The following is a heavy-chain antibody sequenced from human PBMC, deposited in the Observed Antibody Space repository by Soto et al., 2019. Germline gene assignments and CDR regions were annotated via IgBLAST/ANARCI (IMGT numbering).Heavy chain of an antibody. CDR2: IYYSGNT. CDR1: GGSIRSGGYY. J-gene: IGHJ6*02. V-gene: IGHV4-31*03. D-gene: IGHD5-18*01. CDR3: ARDRLMATAGTARHYFGLDV. Sequence: SETLSLTCTVSGGSIRSGGYYWSWVRQNPRRGLEWIGNIYYSGNTYYNPSLKSRLTISVDTSKNQFSLNLSSATAADTAVYYCARDRLMATAGTARHYFGLDVWGQGTTVTVSS.